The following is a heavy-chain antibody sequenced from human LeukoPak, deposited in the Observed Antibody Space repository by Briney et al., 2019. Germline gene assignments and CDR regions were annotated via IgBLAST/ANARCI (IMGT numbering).Heavy chain of an antibody. CDR2: ISPYNGNA. CDR3: ARSSLSSGYYYEDFDY. D-gene: IGHD3-22*01. CDR1: GSTFTSFA. V-gene: IGHV1-18*01. J-gene: IGHJ4*02. Sequence: ASVKVSCKASGSTFTSFAFSWVRQAPGQGLEWMGWISPYNGNAKYAQNLQGRVTITADESTSTAYMELSGLRSEDTAAYYCARSSLSSGYYYEDFDYWGQGTLVTVSS.